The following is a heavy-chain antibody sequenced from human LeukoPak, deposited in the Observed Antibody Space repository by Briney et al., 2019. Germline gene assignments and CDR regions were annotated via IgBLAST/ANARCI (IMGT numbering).Heavy chain of an antibody. Sequence: SVKVSCKASGGTFSSYAISWVRQAPGQGLEWMGGIIPIFGTANYAQKFQGRVTITADESTSTAYMELSSLRSEDTAVYYCARLHSQNGYTTYYFDYWGQGTLVTVSS. CDR2: IIPIFGTA. D-gene: IGHD2-2*02. CDR1: GGTFSSYA. V-gene: IGHV1-69*01. J-gene: IGHJ4*02. CDR3: ARLHSQNGYTTYYFDY.